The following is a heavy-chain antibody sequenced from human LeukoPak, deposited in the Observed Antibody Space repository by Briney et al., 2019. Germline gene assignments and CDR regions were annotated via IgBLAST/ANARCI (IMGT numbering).Heavy chain of an antibody. D-gene: IGHD5-12*01. J-gene: IGHJ4*02. CDR3: ARAARGYHY. V-gene: IGHV3-23*01. Sequence: PGGSLRLSCAVSGFTFSNYVMSWVRQAPGKGLEWVSGIIGSGDITYYADSVKGRFTISRDNSKNTLYLQVSTLRADDTGVYYCARAARGYHYWGQGTLVTVSS. CDR2: IIGSGDIT. CDR1: GFTFSNYV.